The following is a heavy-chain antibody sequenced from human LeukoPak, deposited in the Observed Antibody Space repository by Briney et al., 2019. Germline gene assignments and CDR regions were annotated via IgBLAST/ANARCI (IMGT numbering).Heavy chain of an antibody. CDR2: VRKDATEK. D-gene: IGHD1-1*01. CDR3: AKRSGPNSGPFDS. CDR1: GFIFTEYG. Sequence: GGSLRLSCAASGFIFTEYGMYWVRQAPGKGLEWVAFVRKDATEKKYADSVEGRFTISRDDSENTVYLKMNNLRIDDTAVYYCAKRSGPNSGPFDSWGQGTPVIVSS. J-gene: IGHJ4*02. V-gene: IGHV3-30*02.